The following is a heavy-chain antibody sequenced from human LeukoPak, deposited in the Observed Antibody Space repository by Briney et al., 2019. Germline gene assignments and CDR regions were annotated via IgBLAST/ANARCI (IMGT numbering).Heavy chain of an antibody. Sequence: TGGSLRLSCAASGFTVSSNYMSWVRQAPGKGLEWVSVIYSGGSTYYADSVKGRFTISRDNSKNTLYLQMNSLRAEDTAVYYCASSYYDILTGPMDVWGQGTTVTVSS. J-gene: IGHJ6*02. CDR2: IYSGGST. V-gene: IGHV3-53*05. CDR3: ASSYYDILTGPMDV. CDR1: GFTVSSNY. D-gene: IGHD3-9*01.